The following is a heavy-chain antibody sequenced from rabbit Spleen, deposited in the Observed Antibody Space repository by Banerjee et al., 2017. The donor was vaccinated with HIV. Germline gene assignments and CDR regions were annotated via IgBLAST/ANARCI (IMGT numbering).Heavy chain of an antibody. D-gene: IGHD8-1*01. CDR1: GFTISNYW. CDR2: IYPITDTT. Sequence: QLEESGGRLVQPGGSLTLSCKAYGFTISNYWMNWVRQAPGKGLEWIGIIYPITDTTYYANWVKGRFTISSDNAQNTVDLQMNSLTPADTATYFCARDTGSSFSSYGMDLWGQAPWSP. V-gene: IGHV1S7*01. J-gene: IGHJ6*01. CDR3: ARDTGSSFSSYGMDL.